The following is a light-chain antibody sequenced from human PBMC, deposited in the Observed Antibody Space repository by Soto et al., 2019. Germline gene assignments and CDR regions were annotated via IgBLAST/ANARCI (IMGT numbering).Light chain of an antibody. CDR2: DVS. CDR1: SSDVGGYNY. J-gene: IGLJ1*01. V-gene: IGLV2-14*01. CDR3: NSSTSSSTYV. Sequence: QSALTQPASVSGSPGQSITISCTGTSSDVGGYNYVSWYQQHPGKAPKVMIYDVSNRPSGFSNRFSGSKSGNTASLTISGLQAEDEAEYSCNSSTSSSTYVLGTGTKLT.